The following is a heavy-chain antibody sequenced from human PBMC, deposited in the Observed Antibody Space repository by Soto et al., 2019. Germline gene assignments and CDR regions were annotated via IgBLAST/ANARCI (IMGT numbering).Heavy chain of an antibody. CDR1: GFTFSHVS. J-gene: IGHJ4*02. Sequence: VGSLRLSCEASGFTFSHVSMNWVRQVPGKGLEWVAPISSGSSDTWYADSVKGRFIISRDNAQNSLFLQMNTLRPEDTAMYYCARVAYWGPGTQVTVSS. CDR3: ARVAY. V-gene: IGHV3-21*01. CDR2: ISSGSSDT.